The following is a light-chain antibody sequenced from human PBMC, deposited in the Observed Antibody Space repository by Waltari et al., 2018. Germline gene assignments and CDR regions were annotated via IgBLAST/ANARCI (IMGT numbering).Light chain of an antibody. Sequence: DIVMTQSPDSLAVSLCERATINCKSSQSIFYSSTNKHYLAWYQQKPGQPPKLLIYWASTRESGVPDRFSGTGSGTDFTLTISSLQAGDVAVYYCQQFYSTPLTFGGGTKVEIK. CDR3: QQFYSTPLT. CDR2: WAS. CDR1: QSIFYSSTNKHY. J-gene: IGKJ4*01. V-gene: IGKV4-1*01.